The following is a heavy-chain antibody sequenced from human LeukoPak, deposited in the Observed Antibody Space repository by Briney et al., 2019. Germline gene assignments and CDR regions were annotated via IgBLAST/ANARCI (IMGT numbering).Heavy chain of an antibody. CDR1: GYTFTGYF. D-gene: IGHD5-12*01. J-gene: IGHJ4*02. Sequence: ASVKDSCKASGYTFTGYFMHWVRQAPGQGLEWMGWINPNSGGTNYAQKFQGRVTMTRDTSISTAYMELSRLKSDDTAVYYCARGRGSTAGLFDYWGLGTLVTVSS. CDR3: ARGRGSTAGLFDY. V-gene: IGHV1-2*02. CDR2: INPNSGGT.